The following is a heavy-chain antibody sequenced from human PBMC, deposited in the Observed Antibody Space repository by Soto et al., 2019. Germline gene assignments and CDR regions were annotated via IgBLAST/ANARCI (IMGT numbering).Heavy chain of an antibody. Sequence: VQLVESGGGLVQPGGSLRLSCAASGFIFSDHYMDWVRQAPGKGLEWVGSIKNKANSYTTEYAASVKGRFTISRDDSKNSLYLQMNSVTTEDAAVYYCTRVSLVGATGGRYFDYWGQVTLLSFSS. CDR2: IKNKANSYTT. V-gene: IGHV3-72*01. CDR1: GFIFSDHY. D-gene: IGHD1-26*01. J-gene: IGHJ4*02. CDR3: TRVSLVGATGGRYFDY.